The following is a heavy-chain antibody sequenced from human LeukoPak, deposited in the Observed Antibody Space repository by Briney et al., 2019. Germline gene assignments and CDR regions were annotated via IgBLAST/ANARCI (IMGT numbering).Heavy chain of an antibody. CDR2: IYYSGST. CDR1: GGSISSGGYY. D-gene: IGHD3-3*01. V-gene: IGHV4-31*03. CDR3: ARTPGITIFGVVYYYGMDV. J-gene: IGHJ6*02. Sequence: SETLSLTCTVSGGSISSGGYYWSWIRQHPGKGLEWIGYIYYSGSTYYNPSLKSRVTISVDTSKNQFPLKLSSVTAADTAVYYCARTPGITIFGVVYYYGMDVWGQGTTVTVSS.